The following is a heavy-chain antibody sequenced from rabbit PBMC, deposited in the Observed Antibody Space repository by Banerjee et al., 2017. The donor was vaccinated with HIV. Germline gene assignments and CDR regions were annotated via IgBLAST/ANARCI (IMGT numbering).Heavy chain of an antibody. Sequence: QLVESGGGLVQPEGSLTLTCTASGFSFSSTYYMCWVRQAPGKGLEWIACIYAGADITYYASWAKGRFTISKTSSTTVTLQMTSLTAADTAIYFCARAPDVGGGYGWYFNLWGQGTLVTVS. CDR2: IYAGADIT. D-gene: IGHD3-1*01. J-gene: IGHJ4*01. CDR1: GFSFSSTYY. V-gene: IGHV1S45*01. CDR3: ARAPDVGGGYGWYFNL.